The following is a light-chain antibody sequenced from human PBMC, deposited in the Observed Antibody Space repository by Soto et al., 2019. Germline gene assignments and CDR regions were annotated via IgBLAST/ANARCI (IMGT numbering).Light chain of an antibody. CDR3: AAWDDSLSGPV. J-gene: IGLJ2*01. CDR2: YGD. Sequence: QSVLTQPPSVSEAPRQRVTISCSGSSSNIGNNAVNWYQQLPGKAPKLLIYYGDLLPSGVSDRFSGSKSGTSASLAISGLQSEDEADYYCAAWDDSLSGPVFGGGTKLTVL. V-gene: IGLV1-36*01. CDR1: SSNIGNNA.